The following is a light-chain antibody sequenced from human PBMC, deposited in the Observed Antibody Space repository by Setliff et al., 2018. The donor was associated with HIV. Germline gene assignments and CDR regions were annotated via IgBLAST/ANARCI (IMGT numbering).Light chain of an antibody. J-gene: IGLJ1*01. CDR1: NIEGQS. CDR2: YDS. V-gene: IGLV3-21*04. CDR3: QVWDSSSDHYV. Sequence: SNELTQPPSVSVAPGKTARITCGGNNIEGQSVHWYQQKPGQAPVLVIYYDSDRPSGIPERFSGSKSGNTATLTISRVEAGDEADYYCQVWDSSSDHYVFGTGTKGTVL.